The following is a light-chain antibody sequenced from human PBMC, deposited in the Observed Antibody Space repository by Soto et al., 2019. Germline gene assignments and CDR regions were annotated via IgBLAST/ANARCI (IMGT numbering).Light chain of an antibody. CDR3: ISYGGINNSNYV. V-gene: IGLV2-8*01. CDR1: SSDIGTYNY. CDR2: EVT. Sequence: QSALTQPPSASGSPGQSVTISCTGTSSDIGTYNYVSWYQQHPGKAPKLIISEVTKRPSGVPDRFSGSKSGNTASLTVSGLKPEDEADYYRISYGGINNSNYVCVTGTKLTVL. J-gene: IGLJ1*01.